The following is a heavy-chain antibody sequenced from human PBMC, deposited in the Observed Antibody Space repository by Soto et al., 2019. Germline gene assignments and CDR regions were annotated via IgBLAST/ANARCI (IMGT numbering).Heavy chain of an antibody. CDR2: ISGSGGST. J-gene: IGHJ4*02. Sequence: PGGSMRLSCAASGFTFSSYARSWVRQAPGKGLEWVSAISGSGGSTYYADSVKGRFTISRDNSKNTLYLQMNSLRAEDTAVYYCAKDVYYDILTGYYIVYWGQGTLVTVSS. D-gene: IGHD3-9*01. V-gene: IGHV3-23*01. CDR1: GFTFSSYA. CDR3: AKDVYYDILTGYYIVY.